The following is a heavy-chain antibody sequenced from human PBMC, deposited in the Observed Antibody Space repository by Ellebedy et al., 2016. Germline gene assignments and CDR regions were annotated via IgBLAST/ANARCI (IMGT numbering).Heavy chain of an antibody. D-gene: IGHD4-17*01. CDR3: ARCQFGGTVTTFDY. J-gene: IGHJ4*02. Sequence: SETLSLTCTVSGGSISGYYWSWIRQPPGKGLEWIGYIYYSGSTNYNPPLESRVTISVDTSKNQFSLKLSSVTAADTAVYYCARCQFGGTVTTFDYWGQGTLVTVSS. CDR2: IYYSGST. CDR1: GGSISGYY. V-gene: IGHV4-59*08.